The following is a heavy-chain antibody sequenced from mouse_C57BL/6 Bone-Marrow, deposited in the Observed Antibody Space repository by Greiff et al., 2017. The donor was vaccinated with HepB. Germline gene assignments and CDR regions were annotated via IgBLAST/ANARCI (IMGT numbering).Heavy chain of an antibody. CDR3: ARRVVNYYCSSYYYAMDY. J-gene: IGHJ4*01. CDR1: GFTFSSYG. CDR2: ISSGGSYT. D-gene: IGHD1-1*01. V-gene: IGHV5-6*01. Sequence: EVQRVESGGDLVKPGGSLKLSCAASGFTFSSYGMSWVRQTPDKRLEWVATISSGGSYTYYPDSVKGRFTISRDNAKNTLYLQMSSLKSEDTAMYYCARRVVNYYCSSYYYAMDYWGQGTSVTVSS.